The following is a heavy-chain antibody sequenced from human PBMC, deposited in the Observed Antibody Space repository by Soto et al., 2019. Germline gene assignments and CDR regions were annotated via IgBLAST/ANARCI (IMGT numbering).Heavy chain of an antibody. CDR1: GGTFSSYA. D-gene: IGHD1-20*01. J-gene: IGHJ4*02. V-gene: IGHV1-18*01. Sequence: ASVKVSCKASGGTFSSYAISWVRQAPGQGLEWMGWISAYNGNTNYAQKLQGRVTMTTDTSTSTAYMELRSLRSDDTAVYYCAREITSAGPQTSPVACDYWGQGTLVTVSS. CDR3: AREITSAGPQTSPVACDY. CDR2: ISAYNGNT.